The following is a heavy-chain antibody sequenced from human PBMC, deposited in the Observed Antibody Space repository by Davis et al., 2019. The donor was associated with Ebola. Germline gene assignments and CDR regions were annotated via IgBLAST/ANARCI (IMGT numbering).Heavy chain of an antibody. V-gene: IGHV1-3*01. CDR1: GYIFTSYA. CDR3: ARGLSIAAAHYYYYGMDV. J-gene: IGHJ6*02. D-gene: IGHD6-13*01. Sequence: AASVKVSCKASGYIFTSYAMHWVRQAPGQRLEWMGWINGGNGDTKYSQKFRDRVTITRDTSASTSYMELRSLRSDDTAVYYCARGLSIAAAHYYYYGMDVWGQGTTVTVSS. CDR2: INGGNGDT.